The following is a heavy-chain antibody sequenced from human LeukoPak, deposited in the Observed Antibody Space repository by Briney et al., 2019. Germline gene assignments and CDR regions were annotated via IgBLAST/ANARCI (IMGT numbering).Heavy chain of an antibody. CDR3: AKDPAVMLRGDIIIRRHFDY. CDR1: GFTFSSYG. D-gene: IGHD3-10*01. J-gene: IGHJ4*02. CDR2: ESFDGTNK. Sequence: GRSLRLSCAASGFTFSSYGMHWVRQHPAKGLEWVAVESFDGTNKYYAASVKGRFTISRDNSKNTLYLQMNSLRVEDTAVYFCAKDPAVMLRGDIIIRRHFDYWGRGSLVTVSS. V-gene: IGHV3-30*18.